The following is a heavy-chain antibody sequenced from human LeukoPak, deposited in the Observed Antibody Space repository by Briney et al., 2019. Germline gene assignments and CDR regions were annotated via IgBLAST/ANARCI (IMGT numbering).Heavy chain of an antibody. D-gene: IGHD5-12*01. J-gene: IGHJ4*02. CDR2: INPSGGST. V-gene: IGHV1-46*01. Sequence: GASVKVSCKASGGTFSSYAISWVRQAPGQGLEWMGIINPSGGSTSYAQKFQGRVTMTRDTSTSTVYMELSSLRSEDTAVYYCARGFRSGYGGDYWGQGTLVTVSS. CDR1: GGTFSSYA. CDR3: ARGFRSGYGGDY.